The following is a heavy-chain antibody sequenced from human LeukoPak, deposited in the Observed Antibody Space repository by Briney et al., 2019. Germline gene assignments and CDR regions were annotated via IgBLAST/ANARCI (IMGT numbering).Heavy chain of an antibody. J-gene: IGHJ4*02. CDR1: NASTISSSYY. D-gene: IGHD3-22*01. CDR2: IYYRGRT. Sequence: SETLSLTCSVSNASTISSSYYWGWIRQPPGKGLEWIGSIYYRGRTYYNPSLKIRVTISADTSKNQFSLNLNSVTASDTAVYYCARQKILDDNYDSSGYYVDQWGQGSLVTVSS. V-gene: IGHV4-39*01. CDR3: ARQKILDDNYDSSGYYVDQ.